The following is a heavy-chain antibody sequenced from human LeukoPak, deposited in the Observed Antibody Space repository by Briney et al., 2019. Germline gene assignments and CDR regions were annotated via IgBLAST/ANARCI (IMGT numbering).Heavy chain of an antibody. J-gene: IGHJ6*03. V-gene: IGHV1-69*06. CDR3: ARALRSYYYYYMDV. CDR2: IIPIFGTA. D-gene: IGHD3-16*01. Sequence: ASVKVSCKTSGYTSTTYGISWVRQAPGQGLEWMGGIIPIFGTANYAQKFQGRVTITADKSTSTAYMELSSLRSEDTAVYYCARALRSYYYYYMDVWGKGTTVTVSS. CDR1: GYTSTTYG.